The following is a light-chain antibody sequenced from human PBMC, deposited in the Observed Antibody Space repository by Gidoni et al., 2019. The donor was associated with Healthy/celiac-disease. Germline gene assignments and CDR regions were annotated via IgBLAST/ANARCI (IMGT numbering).Light chain of an antibody. J-gene: IGKJ2*01. Sequence: EIVFTQSPATLYLSPGERATLSCRASQSVSSDLAGYQQKPGQAPRLLIYDASNRATGIPARFSGSGSGTDFTLTISSLEPEDFAVYYCQQRSNWLYTFXXXTKLEIK. V-gene: IGKV3-11*01. CDR2: DAS. CDR1: QSVSSD. CDR3: QQRSNWLYT.